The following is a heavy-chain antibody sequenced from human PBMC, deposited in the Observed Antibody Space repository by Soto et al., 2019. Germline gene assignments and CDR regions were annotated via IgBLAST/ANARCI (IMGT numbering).Heavy chain of an antibody. CDR1: GGSFSGYY. CDR3: ARGPKGFGELWGYYYGMDV. J-gene: IGHJ6*02. V-gene: IGHV4-34*01. D-gene: IGHD3-10*01. CDR2: INHSGST. Sequence: SETLSLTCAVYGGSFSGYYWSWIRQPPGKGLEWIGEINHSGSTNYNPSLKSRVTISVDTSKNQFSLKLSSVTAADTAVYYCARGPKGFGELWGYYYGMDVWGQGTTVT.